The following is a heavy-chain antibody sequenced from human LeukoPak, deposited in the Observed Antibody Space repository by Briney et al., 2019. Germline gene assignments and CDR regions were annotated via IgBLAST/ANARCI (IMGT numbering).Heavy chain of an antibody. CDR1: GFTFSGSA. Sequence: PGGSLRLSCAASGFTFSGSAMHWVRQASGKGLEWVGRIRSKANSYATAYAASVKGGFTISRDDSKNTAYLQMNSLKTEDTAVYYCTSITAAAPFDYWGQGTLVTVSS. V-gene: IGHV3-73*01. D-gene: IGHD6-13*01. CDR3: TSITAAAPFDY. CDR2: IRSKANSYAT. J-gene: IGHJ4*02.